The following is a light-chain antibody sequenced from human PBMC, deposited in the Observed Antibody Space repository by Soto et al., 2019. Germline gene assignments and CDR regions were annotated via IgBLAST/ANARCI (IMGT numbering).Light chain of an antibody. J-gene: IGLJ1*01. CDR1: SSDVGGYNY. Sequence: QSVLTQPASVSGSPGQSITISCTGTSSDVGGYNYVSWYQQQPGKAPKFLIYDVTNRPSGVSNRVSGSKSGNTASLTISGLQAEDEADYYCCSYTTSNTRQIVFGTGTKLTVL. CDR2: DVT. CDR3: CSYTTSNTRQIV. V-gene: IGLV2-14*01.